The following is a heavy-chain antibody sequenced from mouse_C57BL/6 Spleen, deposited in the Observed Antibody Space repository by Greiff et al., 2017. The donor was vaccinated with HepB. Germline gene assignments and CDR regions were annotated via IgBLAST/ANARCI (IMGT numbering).Heavy chain of an antibody. CDR2: IHPNSGST. J-gene: IGHJ4*01. D-gene: IGHD2-1*01. CDR3: ARGNGRNGNYDYAMDY. V-gene: IGHV1-64*01. CDR1: GYTFTSYW. Sequence: QVQLKQPGAELVKPGASVKLSCKASGYTFTSYWMHWVKQRPGQGLEWIGMIHPNSGSTNYNEKFKSKATLTVDKSSSTAYMQLSSLTSEDSAVYYCARGNGRNGNYDYAMDYWGQGTSVTVSS.